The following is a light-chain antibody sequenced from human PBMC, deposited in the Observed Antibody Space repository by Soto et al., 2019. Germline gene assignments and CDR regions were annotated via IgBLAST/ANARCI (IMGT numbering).Light chain of an antibody. CDR2: DTS. CDR1: QSVSSSY. Sequence: VVLTQLPATLSLSPGERGTLSCGASQSVSSSYVAWYQHKPGLAPRLLIHDTSSRAIGIPDRLSGSKSGTNFTLTISSLEPEDSAVYYCQQRHMWPITFGQGTRLEIK. J-gene: IGKJ5*01. V-gene: IGKV3D-20*01. CDR3: QQRHMWPIT.